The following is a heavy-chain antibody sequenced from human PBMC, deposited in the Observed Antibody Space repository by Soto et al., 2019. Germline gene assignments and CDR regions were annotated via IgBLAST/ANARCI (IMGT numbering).Heavy chain of an antibody. CDR2: ITFSGNTV. CDR1: GFTFSDSY. J-gene: IGHJ6*02. Sequence: GGSMRLSCAASGFTFSDSYMSWIRQAPGKGLEWISYITFSGNTVYYADSLKGRFTISRDNAKNSLYLQMNRLRAEDTAVYYCARVSWREKYGMDVWGQGTTVTVSS. CDR3: ARVSWREKYGMDV. V-gene: IGHV3-11*01.